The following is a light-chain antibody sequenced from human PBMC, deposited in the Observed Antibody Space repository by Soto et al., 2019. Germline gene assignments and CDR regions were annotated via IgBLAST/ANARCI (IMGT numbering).Light chain of an antibody. CDR1: QDISTS. Sequence: DIQLTQSPSFLSASAGDRVTVSCRASQDISTSLAWFQQKAGKVPQLLVYPASTLQDGVPSRFSGSASGTYFPLTINLLQAEYFATYYCQRISTYPFSFGPGTKLDIK. V-gene: IGKV1-9*01. J-gene: IGKJ2*03. CDR2: PAS. CDR3: QRISTYPFS.